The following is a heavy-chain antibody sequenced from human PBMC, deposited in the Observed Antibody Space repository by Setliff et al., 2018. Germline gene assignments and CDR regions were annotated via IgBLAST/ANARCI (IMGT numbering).Heavy chain of an antibody. CDR2: MSLDETNK. J-gene: IGHJ4*02. V-gene: IGHV3-30-3*01. CDR3: ASSSGDIYYFDY. CDR1: GFTFTNYI. D-gene: IGHD1-26*01. Sequence: GGSLRLSCAASGFTFTNYIIHWVRQAPGKGLEWVAVMSLDETNKYYADSVRGRFTISRDISKNTLYLQMNSLRPEDTAVYYCASSSGDIYYFDYWGQGTLVTVSS.